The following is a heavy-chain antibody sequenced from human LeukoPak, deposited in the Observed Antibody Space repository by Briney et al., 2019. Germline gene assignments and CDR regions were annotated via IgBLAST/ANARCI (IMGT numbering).Heavy chain of an antibody. J-gene: IGHJ3*02. CDR2: ISGSGGST. V-gene: IGHV3-23*01. CDR3: ARDRRLLLWFGESPYAFDI. CDR1: GFTFSSYG. D-gene: IGHD3-10*01. Sequence: GGSLRLSCAASGFTFSSYGMSWVRQAPGKGLEWVSAISGSGGSTSYADSVKGRFTISRDNAKNTLYLQMNSLRAEDTAVYYCARDRRLLLWFGESPYAFDIWGQGTMVTVSS.